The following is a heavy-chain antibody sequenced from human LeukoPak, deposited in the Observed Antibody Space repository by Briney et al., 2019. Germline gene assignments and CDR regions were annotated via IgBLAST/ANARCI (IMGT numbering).Heavy chain of an antibody. CDR3: ARDWDGYYDSSGFDDAFDI. CDR2: IWYDGSNK. CDR1: GFTFSSYG. J-gene: IGHJ3*02. Sequence: PGGSLRLSCAASGFTFSSYGMHWVRQAPGKGLEWVAVIWYDGSNKYYADSVKGRFTISRDNSKNTLYLQMNSLRAEDTAVYYCARDWDGYYDSSGFDDAFDIWGQGTMVTASS. V-gene: IGHV3-33*01. D-gene: IGHD3-22*01.